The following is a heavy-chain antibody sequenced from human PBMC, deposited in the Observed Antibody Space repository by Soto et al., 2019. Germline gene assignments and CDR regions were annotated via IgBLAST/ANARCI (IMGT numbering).Heavy chain of an antibody. D-gene: IGHD3-22*01. Sequence: QVQLQESVPALVKPSQTLSLTCTVSGGSISSGDYYWSSIRQPPGKSLEWIGSIYFSGSTNYNPSHTSRITIPVDPSMNQFSLKLSSMTAADTAVYYCARLKPRDRHAFDIWGQGTMVTVAS. V-gene: IGHV4-30-4*01. CDR1: GGSISSGDYY. J-gene: IGHJ3*02. CDR3: ARLKPRDRHAFDI. CDR2: IYFSGST.